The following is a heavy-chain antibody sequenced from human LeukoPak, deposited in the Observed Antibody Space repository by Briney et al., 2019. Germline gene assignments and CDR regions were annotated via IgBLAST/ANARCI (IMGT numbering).Heavy chain of an antibody. Sequence: GESLKTSFKGSGYSFTSYWIGWVRQMPGKGLEWMGIIYHSDSDTRYSPSFQGQVTISADKSFRTAYLQWRSLKALDTAMYYCARAYCSSTSCYLGYWGQGTLVTVSS. D-gene: IGHD2-2*01. CDR2: IYHSDSDT. J-gene: IGHJ4*02. CDR1: GYSFTSYW. V-gene: IGHV5-51*01. CDR3: ARAYCSSTSCYLGY.